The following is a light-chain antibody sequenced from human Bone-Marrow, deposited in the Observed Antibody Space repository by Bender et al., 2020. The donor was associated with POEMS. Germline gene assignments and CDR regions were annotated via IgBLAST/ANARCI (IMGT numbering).Light chain of an antibody. J-gene: IGLJ1*01. V-gene: IGLV2-8*01. Sequence: QSALTQPPSASGSPGQSVTISCTGTSSDVGAYTHVSWYQQHPGKAPKLMIYEVSKRPSGVPDRFSGSTSGNTASLTVSGLQAEDEADYYCSSYAGSKNYVFGTGTKVTVL. CDR2: EVS. CDR3: SSYAGSKNYV. CDR1: SSDVGAYTH.